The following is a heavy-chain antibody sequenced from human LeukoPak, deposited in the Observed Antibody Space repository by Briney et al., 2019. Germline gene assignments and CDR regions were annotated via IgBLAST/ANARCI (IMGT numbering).Heavy chain of an antibody. CDR1: GFTFSSYS. CDR3: ARESYCSGGSCYSGRAFDI. CDR2: ISSSSSTI. D-gene: IGHD2-15*01. J-gene: IGHJ3*02. V-gene: IGHV3-48*01. Sequence: GGSLRLSCAASGFTFSSYSMNWVRQAPGKGLEWVSYISSSSSTIYYADSVKGRFTISRDNAKNTLYLQMNSLRAEDTAVYYCARESYCSGGSCYSGRAFDIWGQGTMVTVSS.